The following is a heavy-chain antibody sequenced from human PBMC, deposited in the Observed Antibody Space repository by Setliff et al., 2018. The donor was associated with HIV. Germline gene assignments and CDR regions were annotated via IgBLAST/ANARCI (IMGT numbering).Heavy chain of an antibody. D-gene: IGHD2-15*01. Sequence: GGSLRLSCAASGFTFSSYSMNWVRQAPGKGLEWVASISSSGAHIFSADSVKGRFTISRDNSKNSLYLQMSSLRDEDTAVYYCARDFRIIVPDVFDIWGRGTMVTVSS. CDR3: ARDFRIIVPDVFDI. CDR2: ISSSGAHI. J-gene: IGHJ3*02. V-gene: IGHV3-21*01. CDR1: GFTFSSYS.